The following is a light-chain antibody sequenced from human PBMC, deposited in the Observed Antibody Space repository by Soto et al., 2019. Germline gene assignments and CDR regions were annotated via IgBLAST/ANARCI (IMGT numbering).Light chain of an antibody. CDR2: DAS. V-gene: IGKV3-15*01. Sequence: EIVMTQSPGTLSVSPGDSVTLSCRATQSVRTNLAWYQQRPGQAPRLLIYDASTRATGIPAKFSGSGSGTDFTLPISRLQSADFAVYYCQQYDLWPDTFGQGTRLELK. CDR3: QQYDLWPDT. CDR1: QSVRTN. J-gene: IGKJ5*01.